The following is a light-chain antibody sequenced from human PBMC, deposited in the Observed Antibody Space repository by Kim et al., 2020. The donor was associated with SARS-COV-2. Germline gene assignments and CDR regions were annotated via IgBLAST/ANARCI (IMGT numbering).Light chain of an antibody. CDR3: QHYNNWWT. CDR1: QSVNTN. V-gene: IGKV3-15*01. Sequence: SVSPGKRATLSCRASQSVNTNLAWYQQKPGQSPRLLMYGASTRATGIPARFSGNGSGTEFTLTINSLQSDDFAVYYCQHYNNWWTFGQGTKVDIK. CDR2: GAS. J-gene: IGKJ1*01.